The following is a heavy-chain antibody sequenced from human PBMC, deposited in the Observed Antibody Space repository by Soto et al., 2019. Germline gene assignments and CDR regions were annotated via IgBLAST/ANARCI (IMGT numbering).Heavy chain of an antibody. V-gene: IGHV3-30*18. CDR2: ISYDGSNK. J-gene: IGHJ3*02. Sequence: GGSLRLSCAASGFTFSSYGMHWVRQAPGKGLEWVAVISYDGSNKYYADSVKGRFTISRDNSKNTLYLQMNSLRAEDTAVYYCAKDRGYSSSWYLSDAFDIWGQGTMVTVSS. CDR1: GFTFSSYG. CDR3: AKDRGYSSSWYLSDAFDI. D-gene: IGHD6-13*01.